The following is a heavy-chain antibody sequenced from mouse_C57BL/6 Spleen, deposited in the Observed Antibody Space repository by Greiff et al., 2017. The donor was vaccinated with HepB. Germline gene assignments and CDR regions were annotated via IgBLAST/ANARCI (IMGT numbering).Heavy chain of an antibody. J-gene: IGHJ3*01. V-gene: IGHV14-4*01. CDR1: GFNIKDDY. Sequence: VQLKQSGAELVRPGASVKLSCTASGFNIKDDYMHWVKQRPEQGLEWIGWIDPENGDTEYASKFQGKATITADTSSNTAYLQLSSLTSEDTAVYYCTPYYSNSAWFAYWGQGTLVTVSA. D-gene: IGHD2-5*01. CDR3: TPYYSNSAWFAY. CDR2: IDPENGDT.